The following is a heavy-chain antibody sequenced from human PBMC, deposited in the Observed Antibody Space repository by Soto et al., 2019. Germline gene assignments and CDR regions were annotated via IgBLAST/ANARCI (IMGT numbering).Heavy chain of an antibody. D-gene: IGHD6-19*01. CDR3: ARDHQWLARYYFDY. V-gene: IGHV3-30-3*01. Sequence: PGGSLRLSCAASGFTFSSYAMHWVRQAPGKGLEWVAVISYDGSNKYYADSVKGRFTISRDNSKNTLYLQMNSLRAEDTAVYYCARDHQWLARYYFDYWGQGTLVTVSS. CDR2: ISYDGSNK. J-gene: IGHJ4*02. CDR1: GFTFSSYA.